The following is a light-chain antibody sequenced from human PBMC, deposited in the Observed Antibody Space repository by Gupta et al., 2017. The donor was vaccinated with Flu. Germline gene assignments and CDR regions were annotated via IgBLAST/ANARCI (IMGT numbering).Light chain of an antibody. CDR1: QGISSY. Sequence: PSFLSASVGDRVTITCRASQGISSYLAWYQQKPGKAPKLLTYDASTLQSGVPSRFSGSGSGTEFTLTISSLQPEDFATYYCQQVNSYPLTFGQGTRLEIK. J-gene: IGKJ5*01. CDR3: QQVNSYPLT. CDR2: DAS. V-gene: IGKV1-9*01.